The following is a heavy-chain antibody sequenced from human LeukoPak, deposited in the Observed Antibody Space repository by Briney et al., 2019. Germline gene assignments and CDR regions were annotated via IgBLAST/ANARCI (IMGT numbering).Heavy chain of an antibody. CDR1: GYTFTSYG. J-gene: IGHJ4*02. CDR2: ISAYNGNT. Sequence: GASVKVSCKASGYTFTSYGISWVRQAPGQGLESMGWISAYNGNTNYAQKLQGRVTMTTDTSTSTAYMELRSLRSDDTAVYYCARDLGYCSSTSCRSLDYWGQGTLVTVPS. CDR3: ARDLGYCSSTSCRSLDY. V-gene: IGHV1-18*01. D-gene: IGHD2-2*01.